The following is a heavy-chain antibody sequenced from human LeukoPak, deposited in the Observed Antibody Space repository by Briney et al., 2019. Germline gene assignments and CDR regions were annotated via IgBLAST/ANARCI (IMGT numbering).Heavy chain of an antibody. V-gene: IGHV4-4*07. J-gene: IGHJ5*02. CDR3: ARGPLIVVVPAASGPYNWFDP. Sequence: SETLSLTCTVSGGSISSYYWSWIRQPAGKGLEWIGRIYTSGSTNYNPSLKSRVTISVDTSKNQFSLKLSSVTAADTAVYYCARGPLIVVVPAASGPYNWFDPWGQGTLVTVPS. D-gene: IGHD2-2*01. CDR2: IYTSGST. CDR1: GGSISSYY.